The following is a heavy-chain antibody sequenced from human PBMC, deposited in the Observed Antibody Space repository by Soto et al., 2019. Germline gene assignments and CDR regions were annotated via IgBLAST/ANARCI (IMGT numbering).Heavy chain of an antibody. CDR3: ARPPLPGYSIHFNS. CDR1: GGSLSDYW. J-gene: IGHJ4*02. CDR2: VYPRDSDT. D-gene: IGHD2-15*01. Sequence: GESLKISCKASGGSLSDYWIGWVRQMPGKGLEWMGIVYPRDSDTRYSPSFQGQVTISADRSTGTAFLQWRSLKASDTALYYCARPPLPGYSIHFNSWGQGTLVTVSS. V-gene: IGHV5-51*01.